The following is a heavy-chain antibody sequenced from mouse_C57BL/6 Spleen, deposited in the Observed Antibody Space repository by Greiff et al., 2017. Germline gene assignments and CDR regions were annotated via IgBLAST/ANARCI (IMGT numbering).Heavy chain of an antibody. CDR1: GYSFTDYN. J-gene: IGHJ2*01. D-gene: IGHD2-4*01. V-gene: IGHV1-39*01. CDR2: INPNYGTT. Sequence: EVKLQQSGPELVKPGASVKISCKASGYSFTDYNMNWVKQSNGQSLEWIGVINPNYGTTSYNQKFKGKATLTVDQSSSTAYMQLNSLTSEDSAVYYCASLYDYDEGYYFDYWGQGTTLTVSS. CDR3: ASLYDYDEGYYFDY.